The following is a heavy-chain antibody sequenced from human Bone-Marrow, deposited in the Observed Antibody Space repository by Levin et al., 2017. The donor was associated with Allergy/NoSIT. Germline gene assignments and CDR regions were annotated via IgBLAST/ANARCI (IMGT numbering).Heavy chain of an antibody. CDR3: AKEVRDILTGDYYFDY. D-gene: IGHD3-9*01. CDR2: ISGSGGST. Sequence: PGGSLRLSCAASGFTFSSYAMSWVRQAPGKGLEWVSAISGSGGSTYYADSVKGRFTISRDNSKNTLYLQMNSLRAEDTAVYYCAKEVRDILTGDYYFDYWGQGTLVTVSS. CDR1: GFTFSSYA. V-gene: IGHV3-23*01. J-gene: IGHJ4*02.